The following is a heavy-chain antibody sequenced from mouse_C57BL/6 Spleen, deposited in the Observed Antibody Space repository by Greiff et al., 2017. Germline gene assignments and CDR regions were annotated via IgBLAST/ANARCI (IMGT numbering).Heavy chain of an antibody. D-gene: IGHD2-4*01. CDR3: ARSFYYDYEIFAY. J-gene: IGHJ3*01. V-gene: IGHV1-42*01. CDR1: GYSFTGYY. CDR2: INPSTGGT. Sequence: EVQLQQSGPELVKPGASVKISCKASGYSFTGYYMNWVKQSPEKSLEWIGEINPSTGGTTYNQKFKAKATLTVDKSSSTAYMQLKSLTSEDSAVYYCARSFYYDYEIFAYWGQGTLVTVSA.